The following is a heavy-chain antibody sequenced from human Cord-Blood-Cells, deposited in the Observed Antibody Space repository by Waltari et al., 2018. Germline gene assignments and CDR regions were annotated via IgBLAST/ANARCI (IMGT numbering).Heavy chain of an antibody. V-gene: IGHV1-69*09. CDR2: IIPILGIA. CDR1: GGTSRSYA. D-gene: IGHD3-3*01. CDR3: ARDGGFWSGYYDY. J-gene: IGHJ4*02. Sequence: QVQLVQSGAEGKKPGSSVKVSSKASGGTSRSYAIHRLRPAPGQGLAWMGRIIPILGIANYAQKFQGRVTITADKSTSTAYMELSSLRSEDTAVYYCARDGGFWSGYYDYWGQGTLVTVSS.